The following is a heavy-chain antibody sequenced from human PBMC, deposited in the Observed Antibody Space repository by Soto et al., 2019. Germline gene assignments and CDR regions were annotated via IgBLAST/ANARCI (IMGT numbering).Heavy chain of an antibody. CDR2: IIPILGIA. Sequence: QVQLVQSGPEVRKPGSAVKVSCRASGGTFSSYTISWVRQAPGQGLEWMGRIIPILGIANYAQKFQGRVTITADKSTSTAYMELSSLRSEDTAVHNCAREGYRGDYCGQGTLVTVSS. D-gene: IGHD1-26*01. J-gene: IGHJ4*02. CDR1: GGTFSSYT. V-gene: IGHV1-69*08. CDR3: AREGYRGDY.